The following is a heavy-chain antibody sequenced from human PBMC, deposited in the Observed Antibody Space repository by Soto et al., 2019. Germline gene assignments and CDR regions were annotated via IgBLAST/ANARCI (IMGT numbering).Heavy chain of an antibody. CDR3: ARIPQIAVAGTRFGYFDL. V-gene: IGHV3-33*01. J-gene: IGHJ2*01. CDR1: GFTFTTYA. CDR2: FWHDGSNK. Sequence: QVQLVESGGGVVHPGRSLRLSCAASGFTFTTYAMHWVRQAPGKGLEWVALFWHDGSNKYYADSVKGRFTISRDNSKNTLYLQMNSLGAEDTAVYYCARIPQIAVAGTRFGYFDLWGRGTLVTVSS. D-gene: IGHD6-19*01.